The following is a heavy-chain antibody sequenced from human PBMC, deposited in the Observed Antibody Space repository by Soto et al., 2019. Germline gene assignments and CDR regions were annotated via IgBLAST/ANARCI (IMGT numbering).Heavy chain of an antibody. CDR3: ARGITIFGVVG. J-gene: IGHJ4*02. CDR2: IHSGGST. CDR1: GFTVSSNY. Sequence: GGSLRLSCAASGFTVSSNYMSWVRQAPGKGLEWVSVIHSGGSTYYADSVKGRFTISRDNSKNTLYLQMNSLRAEDTAVYYCARGITIFGVVGWGQGTLVTVSS. D-gene: IGHD3-3*01. V-gene: IGHV3-53*01.